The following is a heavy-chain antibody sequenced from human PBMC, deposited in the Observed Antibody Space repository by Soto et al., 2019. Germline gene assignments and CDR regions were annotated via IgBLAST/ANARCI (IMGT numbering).Heavy chain of an antibody. D-gene: IGHD5-12*01. CDR3: VRDSPIGSTFSGYDGIDY. J-gene: IGHJ4*02. CDR1: GGTFSTSA. CDR2: IMPIFRTP. V-gene: IGHV1-69*13. Sequence: GASVKVSCKASGGTFSTSAISWVRQAPGQGLEWMGGIMPIFRTPDYAQKFQARVTITADESTSTAYMELSGLRSDDTAVYYCVRDSPIGSTFSGYDGIDYWGQGTLVTVS.